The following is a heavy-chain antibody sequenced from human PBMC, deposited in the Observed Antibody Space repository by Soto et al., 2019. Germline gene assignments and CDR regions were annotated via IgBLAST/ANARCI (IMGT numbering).Heavy chain of an antibody. CDR2: ISHSGST. CDR1: GGSVSSGGFH. V-gene: IGHV4-61*08. J-gene: IGHJ6*02. Sequence: QVRLQESGPGLVKPSETLSLTCFVSGGSVSSGGFHWSWIRQSPGKGLEWIGYISHSGSTKYKPSLKSRATLSIDTSTNQFSLSLNSVTTADAGVFYCARVACSGGGCFYYYGLDVWGQGTTVAVSS. CDR3: ARVACSGGGCFYYYGLDV. D-gene: IGHD2-15*01.